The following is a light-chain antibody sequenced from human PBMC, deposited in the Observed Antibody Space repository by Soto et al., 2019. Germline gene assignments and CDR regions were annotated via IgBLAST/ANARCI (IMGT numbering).Light chain of an antibody. V-gene: IGLV2-11*01. CDR3: CSSAGTFYV. Sequence: QSALTQPRSVSGSPGQSVTISCTGTSSDIGGHISVSWFQHHPGKAPKLMIYDVRKRPSGVPDRFSGSKSGNTASLTISGLQAEDEADYYCCSSAGTFYVFGTGTKVTVL. CDR2: DVR. J-gene: IGLJ1*01. CDR1: SSDIGGHIS.